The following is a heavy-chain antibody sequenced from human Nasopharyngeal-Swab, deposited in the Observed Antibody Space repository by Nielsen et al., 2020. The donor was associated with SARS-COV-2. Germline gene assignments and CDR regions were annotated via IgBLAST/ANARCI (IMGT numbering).Heavy chain of an antibody. V-gene: IGHV3-7*01. CDR2: IKQDGSEQ. D-gene: IGHD2-15*01. J-gene: IGHJ6*03. CDR3: ARVRGYCSGGACYVYYYMDV. Sequence: VRQAPGKGLGWVANIKQDGSEQFYVDSVKGRFTISRDNAKNSLYLQMNSLRAEDTAVYYCARVRGYCSGGACYVYYYMDVWGKGTTVTVSS.